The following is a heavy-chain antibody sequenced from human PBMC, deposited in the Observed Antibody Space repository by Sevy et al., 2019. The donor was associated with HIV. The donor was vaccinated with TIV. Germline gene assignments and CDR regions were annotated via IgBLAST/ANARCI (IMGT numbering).Heavy chain of an antibody. D-gene: IGHD6-13*01. Sequence: GGSLSLSCAASGFTFSSYAMSWVRQAPGKGLEWVSAISGSGGSTYYADSVKGRFTISRDNSKNTLYLQMNSLRAEDTAVYYCAKDQERSSWYPEINWFDPWGQGTLVTVSS. CDR1: GFTFSSYA. CDR3: AKDQERSSWYPEINWFDP. CDR2: ISGSGGST. J-gene: IGHJ5*02. V-gene: IGHV3-23*01.